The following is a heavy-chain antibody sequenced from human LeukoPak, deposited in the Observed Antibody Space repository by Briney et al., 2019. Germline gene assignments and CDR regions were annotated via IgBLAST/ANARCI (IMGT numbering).Heavy chain of an antibody. J-gene: IGHJ3*01. CDR3: AKDRGGGSQLGDAFDV. V-gene: IGHV3-9*01. CDR1: GFTFSSYG. CDR2: ISYSSATI. Sequence: GGSLRLSCAASGFTFSSYGMSWVRQAPGKGLEWVSGISYSSATIGYVDSVKGRFIISRDNAKNSLYLQMNSLRAEDTALYFCAKDRGGGSQLGDAFDVWGQGTMVSVSS. D-gene: IGHD2-15*01.